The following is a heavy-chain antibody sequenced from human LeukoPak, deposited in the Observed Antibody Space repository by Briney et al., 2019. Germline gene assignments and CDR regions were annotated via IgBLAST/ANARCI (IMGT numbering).Heavy chain of an antibody. CDR2: IYYSGST. CDR3: ARHETSSSWTSSFDY. CDR1: GGSISTYY. V-gene: IGHV4-59*08. J-gene: IGHJ4*02. D-gene: IGHD6-13*01. Sequence: PETLSLTCTVSGGSISTYYWSWIRQPPGKGLEWIGYIYYSGSTNYNPSLKSRVTISVDTSNNQFSLRLSSVTAADTAVYYCARHETSSSWTSSFDYWGQGTLVTVSS.